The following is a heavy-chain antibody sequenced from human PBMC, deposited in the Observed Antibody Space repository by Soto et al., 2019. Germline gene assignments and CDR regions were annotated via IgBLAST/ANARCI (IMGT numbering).Heavy chain of an antibody. CDR1: GFTFSSYG. V-gene: IGHV3-30*18. Sequence: GGSLRLSCAASGFTFSSYGMHWVRQAPGKGLEWVAVISYDGSNKYYADSVKGRFTISRDNSKNTLYLQMNSLRAEDTAVYYCAKDQKWEPRGNGMDVWGQGTTVTVSS. J-gene: IGHJ6*02. D-gene: IGHD1-26*01. CDR3: AKDQKWEPRGNGMDV. CDR2: ISYDGSNK.